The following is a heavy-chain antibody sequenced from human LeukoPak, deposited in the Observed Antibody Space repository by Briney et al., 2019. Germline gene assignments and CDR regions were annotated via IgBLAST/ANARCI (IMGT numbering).Heavy chain of an antibody. V-gene: IGHV3-7*01. CDR1: GFTFGDTW. CDR3: AKVGSSGWYGESYFDY. D-gene: IGHD6-19*01. Sequence: GGSLRLSCAASGFTFGDTWMNWVRQVPGQGLEWVANIKQDGSEKFYVASVKGRFTISRDNSKNTLYLQMNSLRAEDTAVYYCAKVGSSGWYGESYFDYWGQGTLVTVSS. CDR2: IKQDGSEK. J-gene: IGHJ4*02.